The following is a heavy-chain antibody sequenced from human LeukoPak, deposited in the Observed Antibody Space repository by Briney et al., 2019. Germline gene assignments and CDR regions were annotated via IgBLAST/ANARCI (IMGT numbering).Heavy chain of an antibody. J-gene: IGHJ4*02. CDR1: GGSISSSNW. D-gene: IGHD5-18*01. Sequence: SETLSLTCAVSGGSISSSNWWSWVRQPPGKGLEWIGEIYHSGSTNYNPSLKSRVTISVDKSKNQFSLKLSSVTAADTAVYYCARGLPVRASYSYGKLFDYWGQGTLVTVSS. CDR2: IYHSGST. V-gene: IGHV4-4*02. CDR3: ARGLPVRASYSYGKLFDY.